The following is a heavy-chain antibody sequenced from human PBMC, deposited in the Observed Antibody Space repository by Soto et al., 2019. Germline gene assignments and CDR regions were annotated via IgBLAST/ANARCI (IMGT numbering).Heavy chain of an antibody. J-gene: IGHJ4*02. CDR1: GFTFSSYC. CDR2: IWYDGSNK. D-gene: IGHD6-19*01. V-gene: IGHV3-33*01. CDR3: ARDIIRYSSGWYGMDY. Sequence: GGSLRLSCAASGFTFSSYCMHWVRQAPGKGLEWVAVIWYDGSNKYYADSVKGRFTISRDNSKNTLYLQMNSLRAEDTAVYYCARDIIRYSSGWYGMDYWGQGTLVTVS.